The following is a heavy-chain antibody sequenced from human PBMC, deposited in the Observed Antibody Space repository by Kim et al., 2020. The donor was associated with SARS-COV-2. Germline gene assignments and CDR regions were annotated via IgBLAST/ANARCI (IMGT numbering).Heavy chain of an antibody. CDR3: ARVVPAFYYYGMDV. J-gene: IGHJ6*02. D-gene: IGHD2-2*01. V-gene: IGHV1-8*01. Sequence: AQKFQGRVTMTRNTSISTAYMGLSSLRSEDTAVYYCARVVPAFYYYGMDVWGQGTTVTVSS.